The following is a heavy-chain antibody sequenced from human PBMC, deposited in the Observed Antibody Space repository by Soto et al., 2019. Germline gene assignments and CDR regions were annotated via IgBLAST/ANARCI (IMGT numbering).Heavy chain of an antibody. CDR3: ARGQYSRGGGYFDY. V-gene: IGHV3-48*03. Sequence: EVQLVESGGGLVQPGGSLRLSCAASGFTFSSYEMNWVRQAPGKGLEWVSYISSSGSTIYYADSVKGRFTISRDNAKNSLYLQRNSLRAEDWAFYYCARGQYSRGGGYFDYWGQETLVTVSS. J-gene: IGHJ4*02. CDR1: GFTFSSYE. CDR2: ISSSGSTI. D-gene: IGHD6-19*01.